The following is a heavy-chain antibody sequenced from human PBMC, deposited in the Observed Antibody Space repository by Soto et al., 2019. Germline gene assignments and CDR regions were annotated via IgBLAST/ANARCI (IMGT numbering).Heavy chain of an antibody. J-gene: IGHJ4*02. V-gene: IGHV3-23*01. CDR2: ISGRAGST. D-gene: IGHD2-2*01. Sequence: EVQVLESGGGLVQPGGSLRLSCVASGFTFTTYAMTWVRQAPGKGLEWVSIISGRAGSTPYADSVKGRFIISRDNTMNTLDLQMNGLRAEDTALYYCAQTGFGRYCISTRCAHFDYWGQGTLVTVSS. CDR1: GFTFTTYA. CDR3: AQTGFGRYCISTRCAHFDY.